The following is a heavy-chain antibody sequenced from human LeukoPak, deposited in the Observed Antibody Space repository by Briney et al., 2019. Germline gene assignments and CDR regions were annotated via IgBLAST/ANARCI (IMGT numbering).Heavy chain of an antibody. CDR1: GGSISSYY. V-gene: IGHV4-59*01. CDR3: ARGSGYGYDFDY. CDR2: IYYSGGT. D-gene: IGHD5-18*01. Sequence: SETLSLTCTVSGGSISSYYWSWIRQPPGKGLEWIGYIYYSGGTNYNPSLKSRVTISVDTSKNQFSLKLSSVTAADSAVYYCARGSGYGYDFDYWGQGTLVTVSS. J-gene: IGHJ4*02.